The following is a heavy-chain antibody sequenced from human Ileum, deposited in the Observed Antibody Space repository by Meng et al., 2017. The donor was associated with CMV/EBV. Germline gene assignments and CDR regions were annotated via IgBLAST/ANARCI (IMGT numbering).Heavy chain of an antibody. CDR3: XXXPYSSSWSSFDY. CDR1: RRSLSRDD. D-gene: IGHD6-13*01. Sequence: RRQDTAPAPDKPSEPLSLTSPVARRSLSRDDSRWIAQPAGKGLEWSWRIYTSGSTNYHPSLKSRVTMSVDTSKTQFSLKLSSVTAXYXXVYYXXXXPYSSSWSSFDYWGQGTLVTVSS. CDR2: IYTSGST. V-gene: IGHV4-4*07. J-gene: IGHJ4*02.